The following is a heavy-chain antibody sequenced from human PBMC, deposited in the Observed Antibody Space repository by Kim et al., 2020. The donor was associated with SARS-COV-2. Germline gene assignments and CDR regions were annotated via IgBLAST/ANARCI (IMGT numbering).Heavy chain of an antibody. Sequence: GGSLRLSCAASGFTFSSYAISWVRQAPGKGLERVSAISGSGGSTYYADSLKGRCTISRDNSKNTLYLQMNSLRAEDTAVYYCAKDGGGYYDSSGSMYHWGQRTLVTVSS. CDR3: AKDGGGYYDSSGSMYH. D-gene: IGHD3-22*01. CDR1: GFTFSSYA. CDR2: ISGSGGST. J-gene: IGHJ4*02. V-gene: IGHV3-23*01.